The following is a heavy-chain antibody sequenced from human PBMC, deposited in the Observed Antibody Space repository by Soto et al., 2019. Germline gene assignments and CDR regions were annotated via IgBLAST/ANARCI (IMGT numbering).Heavy chain of an antibody. Sequence: ASVKVSCKASGYTFTSYYMHWVRQAPGQGLEWMGIINPSGGSTSYAQKFQGRVTMTRDTSTSTVYMELSSLRSEDAAVYYCAREYSSGWYRYGMDVWGQGTTVTVSS. V-gene: IGHV1-46*01. D-gene: IGHD6-19*01. CDR2: INPSGGST. CDR1: GYTFTSYY. J-gene: IGHJ6*02. CDR3: AREYSSGWYRYGMDV.